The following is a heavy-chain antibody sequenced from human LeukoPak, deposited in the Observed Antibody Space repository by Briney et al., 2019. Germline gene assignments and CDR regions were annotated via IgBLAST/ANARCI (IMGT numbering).Heavy chain of an antibody. CDR3: ARRTYCSSTSCLFDY. Sequence: ESLKISCKGSGYSFTSYWIGWVRQMPGKGLEWMGVIYPGDSDTRYSPSFQGQVTISADKPISTAYLQWSSLKASDTAMYYCARRTYCSSTSCLFDYWGQGTLVTVSS. D-gene: IGHD2-2*01. CDR1: GYSFTSYW. V-gene: IGHV5-51*04. J-gene: IGHJ4*02. CDR2: IYPGDSDT.